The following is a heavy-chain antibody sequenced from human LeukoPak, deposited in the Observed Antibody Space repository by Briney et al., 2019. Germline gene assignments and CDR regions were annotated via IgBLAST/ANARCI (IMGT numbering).Heavy chain of an antibody. Sequence: ASVKVSCKASGYTFTSYGITWVRQAPGQGLEWMGWISVYNGNTGYAQKFQDRVTMTTDTSTGTAYIELRSLRSDDTAVYYCARCPRGPASHFYATDYWGQGTLVTVSS. V-gene: IGHV1-18*04. CDR2: ISVYNGNT. CDR1: GYTFTSYG. D-gene: IGHD5/OR15-5a*01. CDR3: ARCPRGPASHFYATDY. J-gene: IGHJ4*02.